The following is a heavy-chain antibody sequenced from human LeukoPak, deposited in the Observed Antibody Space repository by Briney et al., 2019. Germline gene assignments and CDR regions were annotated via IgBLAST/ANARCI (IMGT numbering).Heavy chain of an antibody. D-gene: IGHD3-22*01. CDR1: GYTLTELS. V-gene: IGHV1-24*01. J-gene: IGHJ4*02. Sequence: GASVKVSCKVSGYTLTELSMHWVRQAPGKGLEWMGGFDPVDGETIYAQKFQGRVTMTEDTSTDTAYMELSSLRSEDTAVYYSATSSAYYYDSSGYFHWGQGTLVTVSS. CDR3: ATSSAYYYDSSGYFH. CDR2: FDPVDGET.